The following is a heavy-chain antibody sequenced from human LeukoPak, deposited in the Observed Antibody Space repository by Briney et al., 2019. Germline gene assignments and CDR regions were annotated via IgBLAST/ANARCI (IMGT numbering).Heavy chain of an antibody. J-gene: IGHJ4*02. CDR2: IYSGGST. CDR3: AREREGATQIFDY. Sequence: PGGSLRLSCAASGFTVSSNYMSWVRQAPGKGLEWVSVIYSGGSTYYADSVKGRFTISRDNSKNTLYLQMNSLRAEDTAVYYCAREREGATQIFDYWGQGTLVTVFS. V-gene: IGHV3-53*01. D-gene: IGHD1-26*01. CDR1: GFTVSSNY.